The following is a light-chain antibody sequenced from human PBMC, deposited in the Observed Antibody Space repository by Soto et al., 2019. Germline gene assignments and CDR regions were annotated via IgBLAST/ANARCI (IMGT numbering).Light chain of an antibody. J-gene: IGLJ2*01. CDR2: EVS. CDR1: TSDVGGYDY. Sequence: QSALTQPPSASGSPGQSVTISCTGTTSDVGGYDYVSWYQQHPGKAPKLIIYEVSKRPSGVPDRCSGSKSGNTASLTVSGLQPDDETDYYCSSYAGSNNHVVFGGGSKLTVL. V-gene: IGLV2-8*01. CDR3: SSYAGSNNHVV.